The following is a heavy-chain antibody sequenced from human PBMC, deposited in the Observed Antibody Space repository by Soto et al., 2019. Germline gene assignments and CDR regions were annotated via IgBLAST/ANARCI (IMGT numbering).Heavy chain of an antibody. Sequence: PSETLSLTCAVYGGSFSGYYWSWMRQAPGRGLEWIGEINHSGSTNYNPSLKSRVTISVDTSKNQFSLKLTSLTAADTAVYYCARGYDSSGYYPMVAFDIWGQGTMVTVSS. CDR3: ARGYDSSGYYPMVAFDI. CDR1: GGSFSGYY. D-gene: IGHD3-22*01. J-gene: IGHJ3*02. V-gene: IGHV4-34*01. CDR2: INHSGST.